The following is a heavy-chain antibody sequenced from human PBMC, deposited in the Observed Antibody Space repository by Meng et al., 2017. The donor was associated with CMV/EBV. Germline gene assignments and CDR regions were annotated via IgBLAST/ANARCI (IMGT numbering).Heavy chain of an antibody. D-gene: IGHD2-2*01. CDR2: IVVGSGNT. J-gene: IGHJ4*02. CDR1: VFTFTSSP. Sequence: SVTVSCKASVFTFTSSPVQWVRQARGQRLEWIGWIVVGSGNTNYAQTFQERVTITRDMSTSTAYMELSSLRSEDTAVYYCAADIVVVPAATSGDYWGQGTLVTVSS. CDR3: AADIVVVPAATSGDY. V-gene: IGHV1-58*01.